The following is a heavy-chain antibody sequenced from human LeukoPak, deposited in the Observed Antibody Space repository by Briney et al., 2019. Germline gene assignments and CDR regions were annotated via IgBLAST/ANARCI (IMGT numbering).Heavy chain of an antibody. CDR2: INHSGST. V-gene: IGHV4-34*01. Sequence: SETLSLTCAVYGGSFSGYYWSWIRQPPGKGLEWIGEINHSGSTNYNPSLKSRVTISVDTSKNQFSLKLSSVTAADTAVYYCARVLNYDFWSGYYRRFDPWGQGTLVTVSS. CDR1: GGSFSGYY. J-gene: IGHJ5*02. CDR3: ARVLNYDFWSGYYRRFDP. D-gene: IGHD3-3*01.